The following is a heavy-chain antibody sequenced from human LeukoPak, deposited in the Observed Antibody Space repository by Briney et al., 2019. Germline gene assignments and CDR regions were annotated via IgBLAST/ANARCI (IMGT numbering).Heavy chain of an antibody. CDR1: GGSFSGYY. V-gene: IGHV4-34*01. J-gene: IGHJ5*02. Sequence: SETLSLTCAVYGGSFSGYYWSWIRQPPGKGLEWIGEINHSGSTNYSPSLKSRVTISVDTSKNQFSLKLTSVTAADTAVYYCARWSSNYYDSSGRRFDPWGQGTLVTVSS. CDR3: ARWSSNYYDSSGRRFDP. D-gene: IGHD3-22*01. CDR2: INHSGST.